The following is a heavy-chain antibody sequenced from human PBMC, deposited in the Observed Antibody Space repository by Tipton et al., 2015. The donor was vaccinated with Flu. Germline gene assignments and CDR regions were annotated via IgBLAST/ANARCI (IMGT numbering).Heavy chain of an antibody. CDR3: ARDVGWNLPNPEYYFDY. CDR1: GGSFSGYY. D-gene: IGHD1-1*01. CDR2: INHSGST. Sequence: KPSETLSLTCAVYGGSFSGYYWSWIRQPPGKGLEWIGEINHSGSTNYNPSLKSRVTMSVDTSKNQFSLKLSSVTAADTAVYYCARDVGWNLPNPEYYFDYWGQGTLVTVSS. V-gene: IGHV4-34*01. J-gene: IGHJ4*02.